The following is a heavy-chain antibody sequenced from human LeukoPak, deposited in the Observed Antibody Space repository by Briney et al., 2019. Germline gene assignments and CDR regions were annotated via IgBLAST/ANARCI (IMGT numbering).Heavy chain of an antibody. CDR2: ISPNSGGT. D-gene: IGHD6-19*01. Sequence: ASVKVSCKASGYTFTGYYMHWVRQAPGQGLEWMGWISPNSGGTNYAQKFQGRVTMTRDTSISTAYMELSRLRSDDTAVYYCARTVVGPINWFDPWGQGSLVTVSS. J-gene: IGHJ5*02. V-gene: IGHV1-2*02. CDR1: GYTFTGYY. CDR3: ARTVVGPINWFDP.